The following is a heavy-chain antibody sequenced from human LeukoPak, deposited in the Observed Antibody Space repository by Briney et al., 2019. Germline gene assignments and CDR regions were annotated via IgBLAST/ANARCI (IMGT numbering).Heavy chain of an antibody. Sequence: GGSLRPSCAASGFTFSSYGMHWVRQAPGKGLEWVAVISYDGSNKYYADSVKGRFTISRDNSKNTLYLQMNSLRAEDTAVYYCARFPSLNSLDYGDYGWGQGTLVTVSS. J-gene: IGHJ4*02. V-gene: IGHV3-30*03. D-gene: IGHD4-17*01. CDR3: ARFPSLNSLDYGDYG. CDR2: ISYDGSNK. CDR1: GFTFSSYG.